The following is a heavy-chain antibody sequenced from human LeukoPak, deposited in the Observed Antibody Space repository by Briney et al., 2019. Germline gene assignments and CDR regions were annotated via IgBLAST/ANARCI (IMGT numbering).Heavy chain of an antibody. CDR3: ARSSRGYSYGYEYYFDY. V-gene: IGHV1-2*04. J-gene: IGHJ4*02. Sequence: GASVKVSCKASGYTFTGYYMHWVRQAPGQGLEWMGWINPNSGGTNYAQKFQGWVTMTRDTSISTAYMELSRLRSDDTAVYYCARSSRGYSYGYEYYFDYWGQGTLVTVSS. CDR1: GYTFTGYY. D-gene: IGHD5-18*01. CDR2: INPNSGGT.